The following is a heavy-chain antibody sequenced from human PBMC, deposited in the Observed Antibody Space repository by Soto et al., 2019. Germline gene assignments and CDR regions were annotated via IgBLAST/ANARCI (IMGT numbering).Heavy chain of an antibody. CDR3: ASVDFGAYIPLFAY. J-gene: IGHJ4*02. V-gene: IGHV3-23*04. CDR1: GFTISSYA. D-gene: IGHD4-17*01. CDR2: ITGSGGTT. Sequence: EVHLVESGGGLVQPGGSLRLSCAASGFTISSYAMSWVRQAPGKGLEWVSAITGSGGTTYYADSVKGRFTISRDNSKNTLYLQMDSLRAEDTAVYFCASVDFGAYIPLFAYWGQGTLVTVS.